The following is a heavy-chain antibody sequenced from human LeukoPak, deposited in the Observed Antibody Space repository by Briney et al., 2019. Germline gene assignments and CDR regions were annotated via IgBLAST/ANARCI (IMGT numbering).Heavy chain of an antibody. CDR1: GFTFSSYG. V-gene: IGHV3-33*03. CDR2: IWYDGGNK. Sequence: GGSLRLSCAASGFTFSSYGMHWVRQAPGEGLEWVAVIWYDGGNKYYADSVKGRFTISRDNSKNSLYLQMNSLRTEDTALYYCAKDATGTTYEYYYYYYMDVWGKGTTVTVSS. D-gene: IGHD1-1*01. CDR3: AKDATGTTYEYYYYYYMDV. J-gene: IGHJ6*03.